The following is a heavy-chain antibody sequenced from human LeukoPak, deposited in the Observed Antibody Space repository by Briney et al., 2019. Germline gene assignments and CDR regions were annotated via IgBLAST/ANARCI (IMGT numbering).Heavy chain of an antibody. J-gene: IGHJ4*02. V-gene: IGHV4-59*08. CDR2: IYYSGST. Sequence: PSETLSLTCTVSGGSISSYYWSWIRQPPGKGLEWIGYIYYSGSTNYNPSLKSRVTISVDTSKNQFSLKLSSVTAADTAVYYCARHPLALVYCSDGSCPPDYWGQGTLVTVSS. CDR3: ARHPLALVYCSDGSCPPDY. CDR1: GGSISSYY. D-gene: IGHD2-15*01.